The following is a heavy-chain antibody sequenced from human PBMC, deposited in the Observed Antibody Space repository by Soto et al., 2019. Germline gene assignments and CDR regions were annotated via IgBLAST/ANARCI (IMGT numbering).Heavy chain of an antibody. J-gene: IGHJ4*02. V-gene: IGHV3-48*01. CDR3: AKDHSMARGVFDE. CDR2: ISPSSSTI. Sequence: PGGSLRLSCAASGFTFSSYSMNWVRQAPGKGLEWVSYISPSSSTIYYADSVKGRFTISRDNAKNSLYLQMNSLRAEDTAVYSCAKDHSMARGVFDEWGQGTLVTVSS. D-gene: IGHD3-10*01. CDR1: GFTFSSYS.